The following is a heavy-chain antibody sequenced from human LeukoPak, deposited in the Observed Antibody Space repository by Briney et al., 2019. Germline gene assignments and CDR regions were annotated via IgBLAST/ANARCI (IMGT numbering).Heavy chain of an antibody. J-gene: IGHJ4*02. CDR3: ARFRGGSYRPIFDY. CDR1: GFTFSDYY. D-gene: IGHD3-16*02. V-gene: IGHV3-11*04. CDR2: MSSSGISI. Sequence: GGSLRLSCAASGFTFSDYYMSWIRQAPGKGLEWVSYMSSSGISIYHADSLEGRFTISRDNAENSLYLQMNSLRAEDTAVYYCARFRGGSYRPIFDYWGQGTLVTVSS.